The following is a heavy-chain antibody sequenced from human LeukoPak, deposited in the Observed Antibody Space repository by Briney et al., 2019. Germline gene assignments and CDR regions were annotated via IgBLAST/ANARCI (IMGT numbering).Heavy chain of an antibody. Sequence: SETLSLTCTVSGGFISSYYWSWIRQPPGKGLEWIGYIYYGGSTNYNPSLKSRVTISVDTSKNQFSLKLSSVTAADTAVYYCARTTPWYSSSWAYYYYYGMDVWGQGTTVTVSS. V-gene: IGHV4-59*01. CDR1: GGFISSYY. CDR3: ARTTPWYSSSWAYYYYYGMDV. D-gene: IGHD6-13*01. J-gene: IGHJ6*02. CDR2: IYYGGST.